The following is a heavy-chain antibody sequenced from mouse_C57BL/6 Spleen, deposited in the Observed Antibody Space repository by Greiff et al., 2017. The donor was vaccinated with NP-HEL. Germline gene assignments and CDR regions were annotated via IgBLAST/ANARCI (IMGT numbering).Heavy chain of an antibody. J-gene: IGHJ3*01. D-gene: IGHD2-4*01. V-gene: IGHV1-80*01. CDR1: GYAFSSYW. CDR3: ARPYDYDGRPWFAY. Sequence: QVQLQQSGAELVKPGASVKISCKASGYAFSSYWMNWVKQRPGKGLEWIGQIYPGDGDTNYNGKFKGKATLTADKSSSTAYMQLSSLTSEDSAVYFCARPYDYDGRPWFAYWGQGTLVTVSA. CDR2: IYPGDGDT.